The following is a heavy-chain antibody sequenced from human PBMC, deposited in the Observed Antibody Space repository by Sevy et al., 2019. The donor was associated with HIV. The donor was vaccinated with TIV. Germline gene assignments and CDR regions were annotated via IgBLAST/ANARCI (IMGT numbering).Heavy chain of an antibody. CDR2: INWNGGST. Sequence: GGSLRLSCAASGFTFDDYGMSWVRQAPGKGLEWVSGINWNGGSTGYADSVKGRFTISRDNARNSLHLQMNSLRAEETALYHCARAGYYDSSGPRVGYYYYYYMDVWGKGTTVTVSS. CDR1: GFTFDDYG. V-gene: IGHV3-20*01. CDR3: ARAGYYDSSGPRVGYYYYYYMDV. J-gene: IGHJ6*03. D-gene: IGHD3-22*01.